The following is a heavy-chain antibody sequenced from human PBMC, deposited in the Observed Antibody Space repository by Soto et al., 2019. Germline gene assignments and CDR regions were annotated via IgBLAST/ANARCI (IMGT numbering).Heavy chain of an antibody. D-gene: IGHD1-7*01. CDR1: GYTFTSYG. CDR2: ISAYNGNT. V-gene: IGHV1-18*01. CDR3: ARDGQDKRNYGWFDP. Sequence: ASVKVSCKASGYTFTSYGISWVRQAPGQGLEWMGWISAYNGNTNYAQKLQGRVTMTTDTSTSTAYMELRSLRSDDTAVYYCARDGQDKRNYGWFDPWGQGTLVTVSS. J-gene: IGHJ5*02.